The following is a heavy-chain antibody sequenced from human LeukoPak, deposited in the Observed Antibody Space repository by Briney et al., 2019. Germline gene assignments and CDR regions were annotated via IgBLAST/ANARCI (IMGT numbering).Heavy chain of an antibody. Sequence: GGSLRLSCAASGFTFSSYSMHWVRQAPGKGLMWVSRIHGDGSTTNYADSVKGRFSISRDNAKNTLYLQMNSLRAEDTAVYYCALPSCGGDCYSGWGQGTLVTVSS. CDR2: IHGDGSTT. D-gene: IGHD2-21*02. CDR3: ALPSCGGDCYSG. CDR1: GFTFSSYS. V-gene: IGHV3-74*01. J-gene: IGHJ4*02.